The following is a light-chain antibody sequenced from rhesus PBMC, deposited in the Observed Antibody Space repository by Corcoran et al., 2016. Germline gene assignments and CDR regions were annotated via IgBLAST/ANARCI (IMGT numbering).Light chain of an antibody. Sequence: QVILTQSPATLSLSPGERATLSCRASQSVSSYLAWYQQEPGQAPRLLIYGASSRDTGIPDRFSGSGAGTDFTLTISSLEPEDVGVYHCYQHSSGYTFGQGTKVEIK. J-gene: IGKJ2*01. CDR2: GAS. CDR1: QSVSSY. CDR3: YQHSSGYT. V-gene: IGKV3-10*01.